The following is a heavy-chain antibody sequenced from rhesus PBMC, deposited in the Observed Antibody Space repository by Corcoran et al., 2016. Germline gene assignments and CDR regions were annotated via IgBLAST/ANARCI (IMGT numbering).Heavy chain of an antibody. V-gene: IGHV1-111*02. CDR3: ATGGGLAAAYFDY. CDR2: FAPEDGEA. Sequence: EVQLVQSGAEVKKPGASVKISCKASGYTFTDYYLNWVRQAPGKGLEWMGRFAPEDGEAIHAQKFQDRVTITADTSTDTAYMELSSLRSEDTAVYYCATGGGLAAAYFDYWGQGVLVTVSS. J-gene: IGHJ4*01. D-gene: IGHD6-31*01. CDR1: GYTFTDYY.